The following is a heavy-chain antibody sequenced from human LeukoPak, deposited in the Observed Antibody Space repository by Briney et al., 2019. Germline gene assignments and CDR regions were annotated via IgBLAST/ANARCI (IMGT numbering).Heavy chain of an antibody. CDR2: INPNSGGT. Sequence: ASVKVSCRASGYTFTGYYMHWVRQAPGQGLEWMGWINPNSGGTNYAQKFQGRVTMTRDTSISTAYMELSRLRSDDTAVYYCASRGTIYGVVIEYYFDYWGQGTLVTVSS. D-gene: IGHD3-3*01. CDR1: GYTFTGYY. V-gene: IGHV1-2*02. J-gene: IGHJ4*02. CDR3: ASRGTIYGVVIEYYFDY.